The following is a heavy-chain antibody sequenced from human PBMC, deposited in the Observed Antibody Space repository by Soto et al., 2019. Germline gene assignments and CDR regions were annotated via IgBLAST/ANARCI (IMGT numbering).Heavy chain of an antibody. CDR3: ARDGFFFQAEDGIRVSVPVSAFLLNRSSDL. J-gene: IGHJ2*01. Sequence: GQGIEWMGRINGGNGNTKYSQKFQGRVTITRDTSASTAYMELSSLRSEDTAVYYCARDGFFFQAEDGIRVSVPVSAFLLNRSSDL. V-gene: IGHV1-3*01. D-gene: IGHD3-3*01. CDR2: INGGNGNT.